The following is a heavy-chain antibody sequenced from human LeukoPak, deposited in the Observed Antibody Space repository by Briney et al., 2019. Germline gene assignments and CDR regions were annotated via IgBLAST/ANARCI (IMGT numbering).Heavy chain of an antibody. CDR3: AHSKTGLLILYYFDF. CDR1: GFSLSTSGVA. D-gene: IGHD1-26*01. V-gene: IGHV2-5*02. Sequence: SGPTLVKPTQTLTLTCTFSGFSLSTSGVAVGWIRQPPGKALEWPALIYWDDDKRYSPSLKSRLTITKDTSKNQVVLTMTNMDPVDTATYYCAHSKTGLLILYYFDFWGQGTLVTVSS. J-gene: IGHJ4*02. CDR2: IYWDDDK.